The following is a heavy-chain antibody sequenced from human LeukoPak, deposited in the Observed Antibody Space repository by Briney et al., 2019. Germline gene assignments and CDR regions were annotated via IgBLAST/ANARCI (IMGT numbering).Heavy chain of an antibody. CDR3: ARGRLDSGYYGKYYYFDY. J-gene: IGHJ4*02. Sequence: ASVKVSCKASGYTFTGYYMHWVRQAPGQGLEWMGWINPNSGGTNYAQKFQGRVTMTRDTSISTAYMELSRLRSDNTAVYYCARGRLDSGYYGKYYYFDYWGQGTLVTVSS. V-gene: IGHV1-2*02. CDR1: GYTFTGYY. D-gene: IGHD3-22*01. CDR2: INPNSGGT.